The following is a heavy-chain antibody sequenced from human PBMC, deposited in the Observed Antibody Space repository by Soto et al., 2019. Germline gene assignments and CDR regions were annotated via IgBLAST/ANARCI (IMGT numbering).Heavy chain of an antibody. V-gene: IGHV3-9*01. CDR3: VKHLAAGDYYDMDV. D-gene: IGHD7-27*01. J-gene: IGHJ6*02. Sequence: PGGSLRLSCAASGFTFDAYAMHWVRQAPGKGLEWVSSITWNGETIGYADSVKGRFTISRDNAKSSLYLQMNSLRAEDTALYYCVKHLAAGDYYDMDVWGQGTTVTVSS. CDR1: GFTFDAYA. CDR2: ITWNGETI.